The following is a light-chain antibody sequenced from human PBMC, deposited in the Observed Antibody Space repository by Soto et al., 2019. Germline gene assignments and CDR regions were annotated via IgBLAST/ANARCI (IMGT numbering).Light chain of an antibody. CDR2: NNN. V-gene: IGLV1-44*01. CDR3: AAWDDSLNAVV. Sequence: QSVLTQPPSASGTPGQTVTISCSGSSSNIASNTVNWSQQLPGTAPKLLIYNNNERPSGVPDRFAGSKSDTSASLAISGLRSEDEADYYCAAWDDSLNAVVFGGGTKLTVL. CDR1: SSNIASNT. J-gene: IGLJ2*01.